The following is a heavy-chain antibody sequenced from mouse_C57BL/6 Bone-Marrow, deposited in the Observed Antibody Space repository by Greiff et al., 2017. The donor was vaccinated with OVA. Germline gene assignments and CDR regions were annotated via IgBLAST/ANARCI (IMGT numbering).Heavy chain of an antibody. Sequence: VQLVESGPGLVQPSQSLSITCTVSGFSLTSYGVHWVRQSPGKGLEWLGVIWSGGSTDSNAAFISRLSISKDKSKSQVFFKMNSLQADDTAIYYCARTPSTTVVATDWYFDVWGTGTTVTVSS. CDR2: IWSGGST. CDR3: ARTPSTTVVATDWYFDV. CDR1: GFSLTSYG. D-gene: IGHD1-1*01. J-gene: IGHJ1*03. V-gene: IGHV2-2*01.